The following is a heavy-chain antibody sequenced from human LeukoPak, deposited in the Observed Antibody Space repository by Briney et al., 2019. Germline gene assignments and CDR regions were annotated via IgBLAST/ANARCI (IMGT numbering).Heavy chain of an antibody. J-gene: IGHJ6*03. CDR3: AKVRQTYQLLSRVHYYYMDV. V-gene: IGHV3-23*01. CDR1: GFTFSSYA. CDR2: ISGSGGST. D-gene: IGHD2-2*01. Sequence: GGSLRLSCAASGFTFSSYAMSWVRQAPGKGLEWVSAISGSGGSTYYADSVKGRFTISRDNSKNTLYLQMNSLRAEDTAVYYCAKVRQTYQLLSRVHYYYMDVWGKGTTVTVSS.